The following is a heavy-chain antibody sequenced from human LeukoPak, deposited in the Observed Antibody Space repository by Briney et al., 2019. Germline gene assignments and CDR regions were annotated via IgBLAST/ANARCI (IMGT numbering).Heavy chain of an antibody. CDR2: IYPGDSDT. Sequence: GESLKISCKGSGYSFTSYWIGWVRQMPGKGLEWMGIIYPGDSDTRYSPSFQGQVTISADKSISTAYLQCSSLKASDTAMYYCARHAPGVAAAGTNAFDIWGQGTMVTVSS. J-gene: IGHJ3*02. D-gene: IGHD6-13*01. CDR3: ARHAPGVAAAGTNAFDI. V-gene: IGHV5-51*01. CDR1: GYSFTSYW.